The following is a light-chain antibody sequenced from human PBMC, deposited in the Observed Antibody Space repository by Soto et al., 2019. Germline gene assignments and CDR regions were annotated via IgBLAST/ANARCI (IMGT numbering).Light chain of an antibody. Sequence: ENVLTQSPGTLSLSPGERATLSCRASQSVSSTYLAWYQQKPGQAPRLLIYGVSSRTTGIPDRFSGSGSGTDFTLTISRLEPEDFAVYYCQQYGSSPRTFGQGTEVEIK. J-gene: IGKJ1*01. CDR3: QQYGSSPRT. CDR1: QSVSSTY. CDR2: GVS. V-gene: IGKV3-20*01.